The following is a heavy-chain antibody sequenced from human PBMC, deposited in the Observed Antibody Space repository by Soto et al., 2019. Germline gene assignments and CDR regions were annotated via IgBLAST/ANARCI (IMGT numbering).Heavy chain of an antibody. Sequence: SETLSLTCTVSGGSISSYYWSWIRQPPGKGLEWIGYIYYSGSTNYNPSLKSRVTISVDTSKNQFSLKLSSVTAADTAVYYCARASGVDTAMVWAHYWGQGTLVTVSS. V-gene: IGHV4-59*01. J-gene: IGHJ4*02. CDR3: ARASGVDTAMVWAHY. CDR1: GGSISSYY. D-gene: IGHD5-18*01. CDR2: IYYSGST.